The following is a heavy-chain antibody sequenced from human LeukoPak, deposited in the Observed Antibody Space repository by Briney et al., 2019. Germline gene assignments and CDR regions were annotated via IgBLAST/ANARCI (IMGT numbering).Heavy chain of an antibody. Sequence: PGESLRLSCAASGVTFSDYAMSWVRQAPEKGLEWVSTISGSGSATYYADSVKGRFTISRDNSKNTLYLQLNSLRGDDTAMYYCARDRIAPGDVWGQGTTVTVSS. D-gene: IGHD6-25*01. J-gene: IGHJ6*02. V-gene: IGHV3-23*01. CDR1: GVTFSDYA. CDR2: ISGSGSAT. CDR3: ARDRIAPGDV.